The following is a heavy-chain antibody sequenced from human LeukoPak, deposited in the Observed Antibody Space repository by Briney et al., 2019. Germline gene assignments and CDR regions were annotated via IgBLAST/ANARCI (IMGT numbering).Heavy chain of an antibody. CDR3: VRDALSDFWTDYNAFDI. Sequence: PGGSLRLPCAASGFSFSSYSMNWVRQAPGKGLEWVSYISSSSTTIYYPDSAKGRFTISRDNAKSSLYLQMHSLRAEDTAVYCCVRDALSDFWTDYNAFDIWGQGTMVTVSS. CDR2: ISSSSTTI. J-gene: IGHJ3*02. CDR1: GFSFSSYS. V-gene: IGHV3-48*01. D-gene: IGHD3/OR15-3a*01.